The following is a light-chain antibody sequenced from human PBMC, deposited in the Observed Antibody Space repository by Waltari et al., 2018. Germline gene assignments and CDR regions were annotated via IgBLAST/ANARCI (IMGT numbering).Light chain of an antibody. V-gene: IGLV1-40*01. Sequence: QSVLTQPPSVSGAPGQRATISCTGSSSNIGAGYDVHWYQQLPGTAPKLLIYGNSNRPSGVPDRFSGSKSGASASLAITGLRAEDEADYYCQSYDSSLSAVVFGGGTKLTVL. CDR2: GNS. CDR1: SSNIGAGYD. CDR3: QSYDSSLSAVV. J-gene: IGLJ2*01.